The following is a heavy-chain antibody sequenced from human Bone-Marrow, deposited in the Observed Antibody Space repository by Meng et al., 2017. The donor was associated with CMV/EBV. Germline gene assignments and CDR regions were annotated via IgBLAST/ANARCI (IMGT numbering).Heavy chain of an antibody. CDR1: GDSFRDYS. CDR2: INLRGTT. J-gene: IGHJ5*02. Sequence: QVHLQQWGAGLLKPSETLSLSCTVYGDSFRDYSWTWIRRPPGKGLEWIGEINLRGTTNYNPSLKGRVTLSIDTSRSHFSLILRSVTAADMAVYYCARGPTGSGWSFDLWGQGTLVTVSS. D-gene: IGHD6-19*01. V-gene: IGHV4-34*02. CDR3: ARGPTGSGWSFDL.